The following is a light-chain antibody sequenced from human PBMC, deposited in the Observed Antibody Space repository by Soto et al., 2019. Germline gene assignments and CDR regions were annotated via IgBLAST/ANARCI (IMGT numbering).Light chain of an antibody. CDR2: GAS. Sequence: EIVLTQSPGFLSLSPGERATLSCRASQSVDSSFFAWYQQKPGQAPRLLIYGASKRATGIPDRFSGSWSGTDFTLTISRLEPEDFAVYYCQQYVSSVTFGQGTQVEIK. CDR3: QQYVSSVT. V-gene: IGKV3-20*01. J-gene: IGKJ1*01. CDR1: QSVDSSF.